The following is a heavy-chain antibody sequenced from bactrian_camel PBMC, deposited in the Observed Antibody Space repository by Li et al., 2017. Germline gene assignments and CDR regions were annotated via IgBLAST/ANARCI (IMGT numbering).Heavy chain of an antibody. CDR1: GFIVSLSC. Sequence: QVQLVESGGGSVQAGGSLRLSCVASGFIVSLSCMGWFRQAPGKEREEVASIDNGGRSNNADSVEGRFTISADTVKNTLYLQMNNLKPDDTGMYFCAAGNNCGDVSRVQYWGQGTQVTVS. D-gene: IGHD5*01. CDR2: IDNGGRS. CDR3: AAGNNCGDVSRVQY. V-gene: IGHV3S53*01. J-gene: IGHJ4*01.